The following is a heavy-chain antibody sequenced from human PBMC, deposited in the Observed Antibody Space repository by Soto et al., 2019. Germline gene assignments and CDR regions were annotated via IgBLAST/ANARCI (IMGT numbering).Heavy chain of an antibody. J-gene: IGHJ6*02. D-gene: IGHD6-6*01. Sequence: QVQLVESGGGVVQPGRSLRLSCTASGFTFSNYAMHWVRQAPGKGLELVAVISSDGSVKYYSDSVKGRFTISRDKSKNTLYLQENSLIAEDTAVYYCARVEARYYYYGIDVWGQGTTVTVSS. V-gene: IGHV3-30-3*01. CDR2: ISSDGSVK. CDR1: GFTFSNYA. CDR3: ARVEARYYYYGIDV.